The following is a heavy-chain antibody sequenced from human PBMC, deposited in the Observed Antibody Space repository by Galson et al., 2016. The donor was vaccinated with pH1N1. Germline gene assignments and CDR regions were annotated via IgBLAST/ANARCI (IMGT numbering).Heavy chain of an antibody. Sequence: SVKVSCKASGYIFTGNYMHWVRQAPGQGLEWIGWIKTSSGETHYAQKFQGRVTMITDTSLSTAYMELSALTSDDTAVYFCARVIFSHFGLAVWGQGTTVTVSS. CDR2: IKTSSGET. CDR1: GYIFTGNY. J-gene: IGHJ6*02. D-gene: IGHD3-9*01. V-gene: IGHV1-2*02. CDR3: ARVIFSHFGLAV.